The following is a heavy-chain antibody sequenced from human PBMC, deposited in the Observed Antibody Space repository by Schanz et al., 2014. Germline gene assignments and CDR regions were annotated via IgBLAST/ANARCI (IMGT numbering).Heavy chain of an antibody. CDR3: ARVVLGGDAFDI. J-gene: IGHJ3*02. D-gene: IGHD3-10*01. V-gene: IGHV4-4*07. CDR2: IYNSGKT. Sequence: QLQESGPALVKPSETLSLTCTVSGGSISSEYWSWIRQPAGKGLEWIGRIYNSGKTNYNPSLESRVSMSVDTSKKQLSLKLRSVSAAGTAVYYCARVVLGGDAFDIWGQGTMVTVSS. CDR1: GGSISSEY.